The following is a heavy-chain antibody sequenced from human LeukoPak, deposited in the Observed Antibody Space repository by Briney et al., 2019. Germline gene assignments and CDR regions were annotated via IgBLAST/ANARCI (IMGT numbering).Heavy chain of an antibody. CDR3: ARDIRGTFDAFDI. CDR1: GGTFSGYY. J-gene: IGHJ3*02. D-gene: IGHD2-15*01. Sequence: SETLSLTCAAYGGTFSGYYWSWIRQPPGKGLEWIGEINHSGSTNYNPSLESRVTISVDTSKNQFSLKLSSVTAADTAVYYCARDIRGTFDAFDIWGQGTMVTVSS. CDR2: INHSGST. V-gene: IGHV4-34*01.